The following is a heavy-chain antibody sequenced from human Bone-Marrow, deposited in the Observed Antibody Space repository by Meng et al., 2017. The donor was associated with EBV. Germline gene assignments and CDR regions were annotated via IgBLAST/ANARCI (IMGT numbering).Heavy chain of an antibody. V-gene: IGHV3-21*01. CDR2: IDYGGIST. CDR3: VREEYDPRDF. CDR1: GFIFKNYR. Sequence: EVQLVESGGGLVEAGGSLRLSCAASGFIFKNYRMNWVRQAPGKGLEWVSVIDYGGISTYYADSVKGRFTISRDNAKNSVSLQMNNLRAEDTAVYYCVREEYDPRDFWGQGTLVTVSS. J-gene: IGHJ4*02. D-gene: IGHD3-16*01.